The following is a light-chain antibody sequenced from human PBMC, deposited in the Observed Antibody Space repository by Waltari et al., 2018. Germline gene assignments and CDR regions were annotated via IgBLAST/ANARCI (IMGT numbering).Light chain of an antibody. CDR2: WAS. Sequence: DIVLTQSPDSLAVSLGERATINCRSSQSVLFSSNNKNSLAWYQQKPGQPPKLLIYWASTRESGVPDRFSGSGSGTDFTLTISSLQAEDVAIYYCQQYYSSPLSITFGQGTRLEIK. CDR3: QQYYSSPLSIT. CDR1: QSVLFSSNNKNS. V-gene: IGKV4-1*01. J-gene: IGKJ5*01.